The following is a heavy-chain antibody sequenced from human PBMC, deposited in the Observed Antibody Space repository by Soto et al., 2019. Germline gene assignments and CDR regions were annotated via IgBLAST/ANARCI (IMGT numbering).Heavy chain of an antibody. CDR1: GFTFSNYA. V-gene: IGHV3-23*01. D-gene: IGHD1-26*01. Sequence: GSLRLSCAASGFTFSNYAMSWVRQAPGKGLEWVSAISTSGAGTYYADSVKGRFTISRDNSKSTLFLQMSSLRAEDTAVYYCAKIRSYSESFPPPDYYYYGMDVWGQGTTVTVSS. J-gene: IGHJ6*02. CDR3: AKIRSYSESFPPPDYYYYGMDV. CDR2: ISTSGAGT.